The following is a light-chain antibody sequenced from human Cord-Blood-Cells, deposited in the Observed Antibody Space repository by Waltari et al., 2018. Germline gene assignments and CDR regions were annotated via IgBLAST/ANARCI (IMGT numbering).Light chain of an antibody. CDR3: SSYTSSSTEV. CDR1: SSDVGGYNY. J-gene: IGLJ1*01. V-gene: IGLV2-14*01. Sequence: QSALTQPASVSGSPGQSITISCTGTSSDVGGYNYVSWYQQHPGKAPKLMIYDVSKRPSGVSNRFSGTKSGITASLTISGLHAEDEADYYCSSYTSSSTEVFGTGTKVTVL. CDR2: DVS.